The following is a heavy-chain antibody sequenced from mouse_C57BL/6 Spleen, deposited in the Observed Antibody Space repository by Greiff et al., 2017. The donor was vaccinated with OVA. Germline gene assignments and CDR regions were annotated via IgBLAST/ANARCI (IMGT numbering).Heavy chain of an antibody. CDR1: GFTFTDYY. J-gene: IGHJ3*01. CDR2: IRNKANGYTT. CDR3: ASPNYYGSSLQFAY. V-gene: IGHV7-3*01. D-gene: IGHD1-1*01. Sequence: EVHLVESGGGLVQPGGSLSLSCAASGFTFTDYYMSWVRQPPGQALEWLGFIRNKANGYTTEYSASVKGRFTISRDNSQSILYLQMNALRAEDSATYYCASPNYYGSSLQFAYWGQGTLVTVSA.